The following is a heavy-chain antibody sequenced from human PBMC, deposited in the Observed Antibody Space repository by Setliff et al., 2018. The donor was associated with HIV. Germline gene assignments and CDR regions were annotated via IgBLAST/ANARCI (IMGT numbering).Heavy chain of an antibody. D-gene: IGHD3-16*01. J-gene: IGHJ6*02. V-gene: IGHV4-39*07. CDR3: VIRSRLGGSSNYGMDV. Sequence: SETLSLTCTVSGGSIRSSSYYWGWIRQPPGKGLEWIGSIYYSGSTYYNSSLRSRVTISGDTSKKQFSLKLSSVTAADTAVYYCVIRSRLGGSSNYGMDVWGQGTTVTVSS. CDR2: IYYSGST. CDR1: GGSIRSSSYY.